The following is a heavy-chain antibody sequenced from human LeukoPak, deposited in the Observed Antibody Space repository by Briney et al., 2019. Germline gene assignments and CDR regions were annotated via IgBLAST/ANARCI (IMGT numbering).Heavy chain of an antibody. Sequence: ASVKVSCKASGYTFTGYYMHWVRQAPGQGLEWMGWINPNSGGTNYAQKFQGRVTMTRDTSISTACMELSRLRSDDTAVYYCARYEWLLRAVDYWGQGTLVTVSS. D-gene: IGHD3-22*01. CDR2: INPNSGGT. CDR1: GYTFTGYY. CDR3: ARYEWLLRAVDY. J-gene: IGHJ4*02. V-gene: IGHV1-2*02.